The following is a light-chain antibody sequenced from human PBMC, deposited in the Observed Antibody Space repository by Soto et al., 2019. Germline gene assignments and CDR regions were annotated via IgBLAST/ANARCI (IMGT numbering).Light chain of an antibody. CDR2: DAS. CDR3: QQRSDWPST. V-gene: IGKV3-11*01. CDR1: QSVSSY. Sequence: EIVLTQSPATLSLAPGNRATLSCRASQSVSSYLAWYQQKPGQAPRLLIYDASTRATGIPARFSGSGSGTDFTLTITGLEPEDFADYYCQQRSDWPSTFGGGTKVEIK. J-gene: IGKJ4*01.